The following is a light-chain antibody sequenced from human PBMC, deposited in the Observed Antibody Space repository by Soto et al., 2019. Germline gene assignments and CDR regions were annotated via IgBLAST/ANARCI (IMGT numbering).Light chain of an antibody. CDR3: QQYGSSPFT. J-gene: IGKJ3*01. CDR2: GAS. V-gene: IGKV3-20*01. Sequence: EIVLTQSPGTLSLSPGERATLSCRASQSVNSNYLTWYQQKPGQAPRLLIYGASSRATGIPDRFSGSGSGTAFTLTSSRLEPQDLAVYYCQQYGSSPFTFGPGTKVDIK. CDR1: QSVNSNY.